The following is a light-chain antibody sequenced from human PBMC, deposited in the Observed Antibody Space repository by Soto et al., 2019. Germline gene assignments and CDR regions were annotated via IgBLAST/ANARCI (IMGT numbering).Light chain of an antibody. Sequence: EIVLTQSPATLSLSPGERATLSCRASQSVSSYLAWYQQKPGQAPRLLIYDTFNRATGIPARFSGSGSGTDFTLTISSLEPEDFVVYYCQHRRNWPWTFGQGTKVEIK. CDR1: QSVSSY. J-gene: IGKJ1*01. CDR3: QHRRNWPWT. V-gene: IGKV3-11*01. CDR2: DTF.